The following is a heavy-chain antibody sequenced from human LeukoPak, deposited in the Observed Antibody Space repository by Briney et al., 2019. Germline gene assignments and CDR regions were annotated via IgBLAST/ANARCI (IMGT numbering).Heavy chain of an antibody. Sequence: ASVKVSCKASGGTFSSYAISWVRQAPGQGLERMGGIIPIFGTANYAQKFQGRVTITADESTSTAYMELSSLRSEDTAVYYCAKGSYNYYDSSGYVYYYYGMDVWGQGTTVTVSS. D-gene: IGHD3-22*01. CDR1: GGTFSSYA. CDR2: IIPIFGTA. J-gene: IGHJ6*02. V-gene: IGHV1-69*13. CDR3: AKGSYNYYDSSGYVYYYYGMDV.